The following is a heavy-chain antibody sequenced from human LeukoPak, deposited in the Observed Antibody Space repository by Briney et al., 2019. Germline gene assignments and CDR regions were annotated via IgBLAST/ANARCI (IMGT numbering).Heavy chain of an antibody. Sequence: RGSLRLSCAASGFTFSSYSMNWVRQAPGKGLEWVSYISSSSSTIYYADSVKGRFTISRDNAKNSLYLQMNSLRAEDTAVYYCAREETTVGRGYFDYWGQGTLVTVSS. V-gene: IGHV3-48*04. J-gene: IGHJ4*02. CDR1: GFTFSSYS. D-gene: IGHD4-23*01. CDR2: ISSSSSTI. CDR3: AREETTVGRGYFDY.